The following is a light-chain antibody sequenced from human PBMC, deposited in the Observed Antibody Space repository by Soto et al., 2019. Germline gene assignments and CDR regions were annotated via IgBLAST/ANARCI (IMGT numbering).Light chain of an antibody. V-gene: IGKV1-5*03. CDR1: QTISSW. CDR3: QHYNSYSEA. CDR2: KAS. Sequence: DIQMTQSPSTLSGSVGDRVTITCRASQTISSWLAWYQQKPGKAPKLLIYKASTLKSGVPSRFSGSGSGTEFTLTISXXXXXXXXTYYCQHYNSYSEAFGQGTXVELK. J-gene: IGKJ1*01.